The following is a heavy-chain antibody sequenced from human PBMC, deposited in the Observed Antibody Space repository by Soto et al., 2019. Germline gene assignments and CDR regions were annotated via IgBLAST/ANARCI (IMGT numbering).Heavy chain of an antibody. CDR1: GYTFTKYD. D-gene: IGHD3-10*01. J-gene: IGHJ6*02. CDR2: MNPNSGNT. V-gene: IGHV1-8*01. CDR3: AIEVSFCGSGRGSYYSAMDV. Sequence: QEQLVQSGAEGKKPGASVKVSCKASGYTFTKYDINWVRQAPGQGLEWMGWMNPNSGNTDIAQKFQGGATMTRDTSISAAYMELSSLTSDATAVFYLAIEVSFCGSGRGSYYSAMDVWGQGTTVTVSS.